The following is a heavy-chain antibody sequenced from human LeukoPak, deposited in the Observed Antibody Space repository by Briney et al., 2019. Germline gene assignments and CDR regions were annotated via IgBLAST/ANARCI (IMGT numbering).Heavy chain of an antibody. CDR3: ARTGRYYDSSGYYYSNDY. D-gene: IGHD3-22*01. Sequence: SETLSLTCTVSGGSISSSSYYWGWIRQPPGKGLEWIGRIYTSGSTNYNPSLKGRVTISVDTSKNQFSLKLSSVTAADTAVYYCARTGRYYDSSGYYYSNDYWGQGTLVTVSS. CDR2: IYTSGST. CDR1: GGSISSSSYY. V-gene: IGHV4-39*07. J-gene: IGHJ4*02.